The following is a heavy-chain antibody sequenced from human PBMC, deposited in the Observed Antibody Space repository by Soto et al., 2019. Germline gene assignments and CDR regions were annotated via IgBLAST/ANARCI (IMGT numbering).Heavy chain of an antibody. V-gene: IGHV3-9*01. CDR3: AKDRRVIGGYYFDY. CDR2: ISWNSGSI. D-gene: IGHD2-21*01. CDR1: GFTFDDYA. Sequence: PGGSLRLSCAASGFTFDDYAMHWVRQAPGKGLEWVSGISWNSGSIGYADSVKGRFTISRDNAKNSLYLQMNSLRAEDTALYYCAKDRRVIGGYYFDYWGQGTLVTVSS. J-gene: IGHJ4*02.